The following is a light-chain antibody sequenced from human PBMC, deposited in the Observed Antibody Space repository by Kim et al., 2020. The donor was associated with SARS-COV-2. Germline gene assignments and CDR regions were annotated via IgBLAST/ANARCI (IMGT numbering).Light chain of an antibody. J-gene: IGLJ2*01. CDR3: SSYTARTTLV. Sequence: QSALTQPASVSGSPGQSITISCTGTSSDVGGYDHVSWYQQYPGKAPKLMIYDVNHRPSGVSNRFSGSKSGKTASLTISGLQAEDEADYYCSSYTARTTLVFGGGTKLTVL. CDR1: SSDVGGYDH. V-gene: IGLV2-14*03. CDR2: DVN.